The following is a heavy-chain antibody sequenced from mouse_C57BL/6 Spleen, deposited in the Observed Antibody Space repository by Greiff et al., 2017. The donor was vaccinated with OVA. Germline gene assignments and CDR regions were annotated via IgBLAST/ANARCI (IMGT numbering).Heavy chain of an antibody. D-gene: IGHD1-1*01. CDR3: ARSDRDYYGSSLYYAMDY. Sequence: VQLQQSGPELVKPGASVKMSCKASGYTFTDYNMHWVKQSHGKSLEWIGYINPNNGGTSYNQKFKGKATLTVNKSSSTAYMELRSLTSEDSAVYYCARSDRDYYGSSLYYAMDYWGQGTSVTVSS. V-gene: IGHV1-22*01. CDR2: INPNNGGT. CDR1: GYTFTDYN. J-gene: IGHJ4*01.